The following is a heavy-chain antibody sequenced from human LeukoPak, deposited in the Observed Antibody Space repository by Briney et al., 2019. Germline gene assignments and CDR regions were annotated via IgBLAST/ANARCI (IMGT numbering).Heavy chain of an antibody. J-gene: IGHJ4*02. CDR1: RYTFTSYG. V-gene: IGHV1-18*04. CDR2: ISAYNGNT. Sequence: ASVNVSCKASRYTFTSYGISWVRQAPGQGLEWMGWISAYNGNTNYAQKPQGRVTMTTDTSTSTAYMELRSLRSDDTAVYYCARDGTGTTREDYWGQGTLVTVSS. CDR3: ARDGTGTTREDY. D-gene: IGHD1-1*01.